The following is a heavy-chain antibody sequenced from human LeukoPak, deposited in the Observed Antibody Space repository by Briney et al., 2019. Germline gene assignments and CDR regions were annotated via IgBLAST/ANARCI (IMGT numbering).Heavy chain of an antibody. V-gene: IGHV3-23*01. CDR2: ISGSGGDST. Sequence: GGSLRLSCAASGFTFSSYSMNWVRQAPGKGLKWVSAISGSGGDSTYYADSVRGRFTISRDNSKNTLYLQMDSLRVEDTAVYYCVKGLQWELPFDCWGQGTLVTVSS. J-gene: IGHJ4*02. CDR3: VKGLQWELPFDC. CDR1: GFTFSSYS. D-gene: IGHD1-26*01.